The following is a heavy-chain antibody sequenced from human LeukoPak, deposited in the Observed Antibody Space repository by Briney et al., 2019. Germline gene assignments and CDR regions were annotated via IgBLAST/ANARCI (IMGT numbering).Heavy chain of an antibody. J-gene: IGHJ3*02. CDR3: ARVSSSWYWNDAFDI. CDR1: GGSISSYY. Sequence: SETLSLTCTVSGGSISSYYWSWIRQPPGKGLEWIGYIYYSGSTNYNPSLKSRVTISVDTFKNQFSLKLSSVTAADTAVYYCARVSSSWYWNDAFDIWGQGTMVTVSS. V-gene: IGHV4-59*01. D-gene: IGHD6-13*01. CDR2: IYYSGST.